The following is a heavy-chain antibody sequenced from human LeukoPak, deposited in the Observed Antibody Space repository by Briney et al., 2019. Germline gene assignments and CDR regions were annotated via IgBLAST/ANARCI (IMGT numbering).Heavy chain of an antibody. J-gene: IGHJ4*02. CDR2: VSFDGTNN. Sequence: GRSLRLSCAAAGFIFDNFAIHWVRQAPGKGLEWVSIVSFDGTNNFYADSVKGRFTVSRDNSKNTVYLHMNSLRPDDTAVYFCARGRNVVGADFDYWGQGTLVTVSS. V-gene: IGHV3-30*04. CDR1: GFIFDNFA. CDR3: ARGRNVVGADFDY. D-gene: IGHD2-15*01.